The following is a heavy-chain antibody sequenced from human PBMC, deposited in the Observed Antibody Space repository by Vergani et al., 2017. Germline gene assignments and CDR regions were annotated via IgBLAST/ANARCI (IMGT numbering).Heavy chain of an antibody. Sequence: QVQLVESGGGVVQPGGSLRLSCAASGFTFSSYGMHWVRQAPGKGLEWVAFIRYDGSNKYYADSVKGRFTISRDNSKNTLYLQMNSLRAEDTAVYYCAKGGVVVAATLYYYYGMDIWGQGP. CDR2: IRYDGSNK. V-gene: IGHV3-30*02. D-gene: IGHD2-15*01. J-gene: IGHJ6*02. CDR1: GFTFSSYG. CDR3: AKGGVVVAATLYYYYGMDI.